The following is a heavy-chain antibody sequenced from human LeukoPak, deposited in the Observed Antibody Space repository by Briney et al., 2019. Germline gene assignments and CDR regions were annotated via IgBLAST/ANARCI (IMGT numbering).Heavy chain of an antibody. J-gene: IGHJ4*02. D-gene: IGHD1-1*01. V-gene: IGHV3-23*01. CDR3: AKVLHPHSSNWEFDY. CDR2: VSGSGDNT. CDR1: GFTFGSYG. Sequence: GGSLRLSCVASGFTFGSYGMTWVRQAPGKGLEWVSIVSGSGDNTNYADSVKGRFTISRDNSKNTLYLQMNSLRAADTALYYCAKVLHPHSSNWEFDYWGQGTLVTVSS.